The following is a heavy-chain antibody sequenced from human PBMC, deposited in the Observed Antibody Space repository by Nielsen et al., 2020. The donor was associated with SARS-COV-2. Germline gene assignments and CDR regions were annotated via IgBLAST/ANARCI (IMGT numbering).Heavy chain of an antibody. CDR1: GFTFSSYG. J-gene: IGHJ3*02. V-gene: IGHV3-30*18. Sequence: GGSLRLSCAASGFTFSSYGMHWARQAPGKGLEWVAVISYDGSNKYYADSVKGRFTISRDNSKNTLYLQMNSLRAEDTAVYYCAKDRERYSSSWSHAFDIWGQGTMVTVSS. D-gene: IGHD6-13*01. CDR3: AKDRERYSSSWSHAFDI. CDR2: ISYDGSNK.